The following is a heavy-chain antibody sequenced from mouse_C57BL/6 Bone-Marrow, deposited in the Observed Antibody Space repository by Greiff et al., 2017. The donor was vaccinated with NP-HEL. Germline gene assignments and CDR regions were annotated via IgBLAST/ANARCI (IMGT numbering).Heavy chain of an antibody. J-gene: IGHJ1*03. CDR2: IYPGSGST. Sequence: VQLQQPGAELVKPGASVKMSCKASGYTFTSYWKTWVKQRPGQGPEWVGDIYPGSGSTNYNEKFKSKATLTVDTSSSTAYMRLSSLASEVSAFYYCARSTPWYFDVWGTGTTVTVSS. D-gene: IGHD1-1*01. CDR3: ARSTPWYFDV. CDR1: GYTFTSYW. V-gene: IGHV1-55*01.